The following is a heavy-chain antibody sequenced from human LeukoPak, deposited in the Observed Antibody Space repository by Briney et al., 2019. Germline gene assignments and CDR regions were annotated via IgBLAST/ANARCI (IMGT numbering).Heavy chain of an antibody. V-gene: IGHV1-69*06. CDR3: ASSNGYSSGWYLPITDY. CDR2: IIPIFGTA. Sequence: ASVKVSCKASGYTFTSYGISWVRQAPGQGLEWMGGIIPIFGTANYAQKFQGRVTITADKSTSTAYMELSSLRYEDTAVYYCASSNGYSSGWYLPITDYWGQGTLVTVSS. D-gene: IGHD6-19*01. J-gene: IGHJ4*02. CDR1: GYTFTSYG.